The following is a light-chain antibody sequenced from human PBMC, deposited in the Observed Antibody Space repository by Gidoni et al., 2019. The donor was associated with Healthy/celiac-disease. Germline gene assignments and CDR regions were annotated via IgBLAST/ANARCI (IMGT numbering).Light chain of an antibody. Sequence: DIKMTQSPSSLSASVGDRVTITCQASQDISNYLNWYQQKPGKAPKLLIYDASNLETGVPSRFSGSGSGTDFTFTISSLKPEDIATYYCQQYDNLPLTFGGGPKVEIK. CDR1: QDISNY. J-gene: IGKJ4*01. CDR3: QQYDNLPLT. V-gene: IGKV1-33*01. CDR2: DAS.